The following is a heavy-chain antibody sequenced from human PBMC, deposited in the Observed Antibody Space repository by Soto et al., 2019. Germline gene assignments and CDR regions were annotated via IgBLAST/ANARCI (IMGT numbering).Heavy chain of an antibody. CDR1: GGSISSGGYH. V-gene: IGHV4-30-2*01. Sequence: PAQTLSLTCAVSGGSISSGGYHWSWIRQPPGKGLEWIGYIYHSGSTYYKPSLKSRVTISVDRSKNQFSRKLSSVTAADTALYYCSRDDRDPWYNWFDPWGQGTLVTHSS. CDR2: IYHSGST. J-gene: IGHJ5*02. CDR3: SRDDRDPWYNWFDP.